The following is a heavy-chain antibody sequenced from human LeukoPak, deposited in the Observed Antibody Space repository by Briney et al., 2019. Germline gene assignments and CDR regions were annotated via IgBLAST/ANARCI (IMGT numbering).Heavy chain of an antibody. V-gene: IGHV3-74*01. CDR1: GNYW. CDR2: INSDGSWT. D-gene: IGHD2/OR15-2a*01. Sequence: GGSLRLSCAASGNYWMHWVRQAPGKGLVWVSHINSDGSWTSYADSVKGRFTISKDNAKDTVYLQMNSLRAEDTAVYYCVSFYETYWGRGTLVTVSS. CDR3: VSFYETY. J-gene: IGHJ4*02.